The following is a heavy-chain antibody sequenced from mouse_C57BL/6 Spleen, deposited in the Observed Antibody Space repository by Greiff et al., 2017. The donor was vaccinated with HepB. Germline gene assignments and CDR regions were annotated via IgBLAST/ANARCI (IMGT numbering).Heavy chain of an antibody. V-gene: IGHV5-4*01. Sequence: EVMLVESGGGLVKPGGSLKLSCAASGFTFSSYAMSWVRQTPEKRLEWVATISDGGSYTYYPDNVKGRFTISRDNAKNNLYLQMSHLKSEDTAMYYCARDGYPDAMDYWGQGTSVTVSS. J-gene: IGHJ4*01. CDR1: GFTFSSYA. CDR2: ISDGGSYT. D-gene: IGHD2-14*01. CDR3: ARDGYPDAMDY.